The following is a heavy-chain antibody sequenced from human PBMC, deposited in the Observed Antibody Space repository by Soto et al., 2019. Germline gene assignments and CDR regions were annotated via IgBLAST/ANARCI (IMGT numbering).Heavy chain of an antibody. D-gene: IGHD5-12*01. CDR2: IYYSWST. CDR1: GGSISSSSYY. V-gene: IGHV4-39*01. J-gene: IGHJ4*02. Sequence: QLQLQESVPGLVKPSETLSLTCTVSGGSISSSSYYWGWIRQPPGKGLEWIGSIYYSWSTYYNPCLKSRVTISVDTSKNPFSLRVSSVTAADTAVYYCARRNGYGYQFDYWGQGTLVTVSS. CDR3: ARRNGYGYQFDY.